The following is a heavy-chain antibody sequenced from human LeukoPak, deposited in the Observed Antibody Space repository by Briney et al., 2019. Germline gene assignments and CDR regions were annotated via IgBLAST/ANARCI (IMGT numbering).Heavy chain of an antibody. Sequence: SETLSLTCTVSGGSISSSSYSWGWLRQPPGKGLEWIGSIYYSGSTYYNPSLKSRVTISVDTSKNQFSLKLSSVTAADTAVYYCARLDGGNLGSDAFDIWGQGTMVTVSS. CDR3: ARLDGGNLGSDAFDI. J-gene: IGHJ3*02. D-gene: IGHD4-23*01. CDR2: IYYSGST. V-gene: IGHV4-39*01. CDR1: GGSISSSSYS.